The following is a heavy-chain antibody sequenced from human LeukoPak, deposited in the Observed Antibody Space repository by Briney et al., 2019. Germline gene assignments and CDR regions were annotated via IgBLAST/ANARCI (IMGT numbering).Heavy chain of an antibody. J-gene: IGHJ4*02. Sequence: GGSLRLSCAASGFTVSSNYMSWVRQAPGKGLEWVSVIYSGGSTYYADSVKGRFTISRDNSKDTLYLQMNSLRAEDTAVYYCAKRGYSYGTISYWGQGTLVTVSS. V-gene: IGHV3-53*01. CDR3: AKRGYSYGTISY. CDR2: IYSGGST. CDR1: GFTVSSNY. D-gene: IGHD5-18*01.